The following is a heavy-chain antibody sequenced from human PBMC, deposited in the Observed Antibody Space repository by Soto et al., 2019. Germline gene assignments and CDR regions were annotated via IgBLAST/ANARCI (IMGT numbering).Heavy chain of an antibody. CDR3: TTDSYITSIIVRFDY. J-gene: IGHJ4*01. D-gene: IGHD3-22*01. CDR2: VKSKTHGGTT. CDR1: GFTFSNAW. Sequence: GGSLRLSCASSGFTFSNAWINCFRQAPGKGLEGVGRVKSKTHGGTTDFAAPVKGRFAISRDDSKNVVYLEMNSLKTADTAIYSCTTDSYITSIIVRFDYRGHRTMVTVSS. V-gene: IGHV3-15*07.